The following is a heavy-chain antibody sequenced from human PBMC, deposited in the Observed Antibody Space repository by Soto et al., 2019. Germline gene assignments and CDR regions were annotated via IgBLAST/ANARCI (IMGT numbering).Heavy chain of an antibody. Sequence: QVQLVQSGAEVKKPGASVKVSCKASGYTFTGYYMHWVRQAPGQGLEWMGWINPNSGGTNYAQKFKGRVTMTRDPSISTAYMELSRLRSDDTAVYYCASSSYSSSWYSYYYGMDVWGQGTTVTVSS. J-gene: IGHJ6*02. CDR2: INPNSGGT. CDR3: ASSSYSSSWYSYYYGMDV. CDR1: GYTFTGYY. V-gene: IGHV1-2*02. D-gene: IGHD6-13*01.